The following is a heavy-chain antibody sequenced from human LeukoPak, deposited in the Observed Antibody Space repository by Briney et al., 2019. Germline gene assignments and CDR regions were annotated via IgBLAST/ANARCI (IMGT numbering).Heavy chain of an antibody. V-gene: IGHV3-9*01. CDR2: ISWNSGSI. D-gene: IGHD6-19*01. CDR3: AKVSKAVAGLYYYDMDV. J-gene: IGHJ6*02. Sequence: PGGSLRLSCAASGFTFDDYAMHWVRQAPGKGLEWVSGISWNSGSIGYADSVKGRFTISRDNAKNSLYLQMNSLRAEDTAVYYCAKVSKAVAGLYYYDMDVWGQGTTVTVSS. CDR1: GFTFDDYA.